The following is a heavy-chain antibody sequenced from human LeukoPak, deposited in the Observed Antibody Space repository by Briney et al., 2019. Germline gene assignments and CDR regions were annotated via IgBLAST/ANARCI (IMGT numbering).Heavy chain of an antibody. CDR3: ARVRGYSGYDADY. CDR1: GFTFSSYG. Sequence: GGSLRLSCAASGFTFSSYGMHWVRQAPGKGLEWVAVIWYDGSNKYYADSVKGRFTISRDNSKNTLYLQVNSLRAEDTAVYYCARVRGYSGYDADYWGQGTLVTVSS. J-gene: IGHJ4*02. D-gene: IGHD5-12*01. CDR2: IWYDGSNK. V-gene: IGHV3-33*01.